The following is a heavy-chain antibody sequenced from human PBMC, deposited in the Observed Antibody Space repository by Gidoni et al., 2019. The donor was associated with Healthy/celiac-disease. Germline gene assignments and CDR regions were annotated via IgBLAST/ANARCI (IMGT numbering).Heavy chain of an antibody. CDR1: GYSFTSYW. CDR2: IYPVDSDT. V-gene: IGHV5-51*03. J-gene: IGHJ4*02. D-gene: IGHD5-18*01. Sequence: EVQLAQSGAAVKEPGESLKISCKVSGYSFTSYWIGWVRQMPGKGLEWMGIIYPVDSDTRYSPSFQGQVTSSADKSISTAYLQWSSLKASDTAMYYCARGGYSYGVDFDYWGQGTLVTVSS. CDR3: ARGGYSYGVDFDY.